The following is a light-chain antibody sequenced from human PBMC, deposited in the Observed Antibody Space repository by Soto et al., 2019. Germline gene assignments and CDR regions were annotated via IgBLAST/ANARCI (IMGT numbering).Light chain of an antibody. CDR2: GAS. CDR1: QSVTINY. J-gene: IGKJ1*01. CDR3: QQRSNWPS. V-gene: IGKV3D-20*02. Sequence: EIVLTQSPGTLSLSPGERATLSCRASQSVTINYLAWYQQKPGQAPRLLVYGASTRATGIPDRFSGSGSGTDFTLTINRLEPEDFAVYYCQQRSNWPSFGQGTKVEIK.